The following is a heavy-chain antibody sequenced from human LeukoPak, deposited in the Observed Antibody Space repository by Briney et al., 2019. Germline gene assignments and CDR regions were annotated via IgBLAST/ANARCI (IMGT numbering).Heavy chain of an antibody. J-gene: IGHJ4*02. CDR3: ARVGYSYGYSDY. CDR1: GGSFSGYY. CDR2: INHSGST. V-gene: IGHV4-34*01. Sequence: SETLSLTCAVYGGSFSGYYWSWIRQPPGKGLEWIGEINHSGSTNYNPSLRSRVTISVDTSKNQFSLKLSSVTAADTAVYYCARVGYSYGYSDYWGQGTLVTVSS. D-gene: IGHD5-18*01.